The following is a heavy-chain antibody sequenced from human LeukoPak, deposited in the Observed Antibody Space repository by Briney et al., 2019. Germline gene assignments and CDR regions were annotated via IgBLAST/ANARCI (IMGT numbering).Heavy chain of an antibody. CDR1: GYTFTGYY. J-gene: IGHJ6*03. Sequence: GASVKVSCKASGYTFTGYYMHWVRQATGQGLEWMGWMNPNSGNTGYAQKFQGRVTMTRNTSISTAYMELSSLRSEDTAVYYCASRAVAVAGGYYMDVWGKGTTVTVSS. D-gene: IGHD6-19*01. CDR2: MNPNSGNT. CDR3: ASRAVAVAGGYYMDV. V-gene: IGHV1-8*02.